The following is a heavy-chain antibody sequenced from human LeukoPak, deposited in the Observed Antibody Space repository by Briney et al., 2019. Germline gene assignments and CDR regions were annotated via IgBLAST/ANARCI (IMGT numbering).Heavy chain of an antibody. J-gene: IGHJ3*02. D-gene: IGHD4-17*01. CDR2: IYSGGST. CDR1: GFTVSSNY. CDR3: AKLIYYGDYHADI. Sequence: GGSLRLSCAASGFTVSSNYISWVRQAPGKGLEWVSVIYSGGSTYYADSVKGRFTISRDNSKNTLYLQMNSLRAEDTAVYYCAKLIYYGDYHADIWGQGTMVTVSS. V-gene: IGHV3-53*01.